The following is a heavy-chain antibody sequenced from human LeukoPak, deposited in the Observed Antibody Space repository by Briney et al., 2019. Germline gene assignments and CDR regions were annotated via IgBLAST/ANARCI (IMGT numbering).Heavy chain of an antibody. J-gene: IGHJ4*02. CDR1: GFTFSSYA. D-gene: IGHD5-12*01. CDR3: ARDGYSGYDWPQYFDY. Sequence: GGSLRLSCAAPGFTFSSYAMSWVRQPPGKGLEWVSAISGSGGSTYYADSVKGRFTISRDNSKNTLYLQMNSLRAEDTAVYYCARDGYSGYDWPQYFDYWGQGTLVTVSS. V-gene: IGHV3-23*01. CDR2: ISGSGGST.